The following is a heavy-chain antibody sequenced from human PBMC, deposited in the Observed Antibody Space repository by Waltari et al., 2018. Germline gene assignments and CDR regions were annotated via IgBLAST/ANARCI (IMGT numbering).Heavy chain of an antibody. J-gene: IGHJ3*02. CDR1: GGTLRNLA. V-gene: IGHV1-69*04. D-gene: IGHD3-22*01. CDR2: IIPTLEIG. CDR3: ARDPDYYEGGFDSSDI. Sequence: QVHLVQSGAEFKKPGSSVNVACKASGGTLRNLAITWVRQAPGQGLEWVGGIIPTLEIGSKSVRFQAGVKITADASTRTAYMELTGLTSEDSAVYFCARDPDYYEGGFDSSDIWGQGTMVTVS.